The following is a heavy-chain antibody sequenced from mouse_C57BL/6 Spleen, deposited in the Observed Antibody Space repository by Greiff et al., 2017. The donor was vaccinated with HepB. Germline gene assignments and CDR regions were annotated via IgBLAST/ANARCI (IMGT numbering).Heavy chain of an antibody. Sequence: VQLQQSGAELVKPGASVKMSCKASGYTFTSYWITWVKQRPGQGLEWIGDIYPGSGSTNYNEKFKSKATLTVDTSSSTAYMQLSSLTSEDSAVYYCAREGYYGSSYRYAMDYWGQGTSVTVSS. CDR2: IYPGSGST. CDR1: GYTFTSYW. V-gene: IGHV1-55*01. J-gene: IGHJ4*01. D-gene: IGHD1-1*01. CDR3: AREGYYGSSYRYAMDY.